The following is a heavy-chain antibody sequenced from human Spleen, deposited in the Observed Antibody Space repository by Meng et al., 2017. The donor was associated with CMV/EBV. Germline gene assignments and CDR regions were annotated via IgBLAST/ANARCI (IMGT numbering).Heavy chain of an antibody. D-gene: IGHD3-22*01. J-gene: IGHJ4*02. V-gene: IGHV4-59*01. Sequence: GSLRLSCTVSGGSISSYYWSWIRQPPGKGLEWIGYIYYSGSTNYNPSLKSRVTISVDTSKNQFSLKLSSVTAADTAVYYCARITMIVVANYYFDYWGQGTLVTVSS. CDR3: ARITMIVVANYYFDY. CDR1: GGSISSYY. CDR2: IYYSGST.